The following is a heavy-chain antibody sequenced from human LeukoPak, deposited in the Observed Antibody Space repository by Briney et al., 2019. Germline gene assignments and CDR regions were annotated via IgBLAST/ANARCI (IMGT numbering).Heavy chain of an antibody. Sequence: ASVKVSCKASGYTFSDYGISWVRQAPGQGLEWMGWIIDYSDNTKYAQKFQGRVTMTTDTSTSTAYMELRNLRSDDTAVYYCARVGAAGVDWFDPWGQGTLVTVFS. CDR3: ARVGAAGVDWFDP. CDR2: IIDYSDNT. D-gene: IGHD3-10*01. J-gene: IGHJ5*02. CDR1: GYTFSDYG. V-gene: IGHV1-18*01.